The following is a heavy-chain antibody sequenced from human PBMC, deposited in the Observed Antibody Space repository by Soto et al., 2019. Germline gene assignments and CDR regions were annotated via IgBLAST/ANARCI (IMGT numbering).Heavy chain of an antibody. D-gene: IGHD6-13*01. CDR1: GFTFSSYG. CDR3: ARAARIAEACTGSGAFDI. CDR2: IWYDGSNK. Sequence: QVQLVESGGGVVHPGRSLRLSCAAAGFTFSSYGMHWVRQAPGKRLEWGAVIWYDGSNKYYADSVTGRFTISRDNSKNRLYLQMNLLRAEDTAVYYCARAARIAEACTGSGAFDIWGQGTMVTVSS. V-gene: IGHV3-33*01. J-gene: IGHJ3*02.